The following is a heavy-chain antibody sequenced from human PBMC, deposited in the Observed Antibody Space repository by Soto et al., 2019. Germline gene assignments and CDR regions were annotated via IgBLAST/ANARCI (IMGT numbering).Heavy chain of an antibody. CDR1: GYTFTSYG. D-gene: IGHD3-22*01. CDR2: ISAYNGNT. V-gene: IGHV1-18*01. Sequence: ASVKVSCKTSGYTFTSYGLTWVRQAPGQGLEWMGWISAYNGNTNYVQNLQGRITMTTDTSTSTAYMELRSLRSDDTAVYYCARAHSGYYPFDYWGQGTQVTVSS. J-gene: IGHJ4*02. CDR3: ARAHSGYYPFDY.